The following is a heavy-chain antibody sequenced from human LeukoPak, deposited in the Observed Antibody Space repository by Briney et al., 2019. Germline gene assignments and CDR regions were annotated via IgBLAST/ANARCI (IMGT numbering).Heavy chain of an antibody. D-gene: IGHD5-18*01. CDR1: GFNFSSYA. Sequence: GGSLRLSCAASGFNFSSYAMHWVRQAPGKGLEWVAVISYDGSNKYYADSMKGRFTISRDNSKNTLYLQMISLRAEDTAVYYCAKDSQRHSYGPNAFDIWGQGTMVTVSS. CDR2: ISYDGSNK. CDR3: AKDSQRHSYGPNAFDI. J-gene: IGHJ3*02. V-gene: IGHV3-30*04.